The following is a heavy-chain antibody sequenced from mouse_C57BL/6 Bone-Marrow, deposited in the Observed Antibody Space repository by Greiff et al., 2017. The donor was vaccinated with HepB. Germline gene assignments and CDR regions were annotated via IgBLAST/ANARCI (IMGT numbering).Heavy chain of an antibody. CDR1: GYTFTSYG. Sequence: QVQLQQSGAELARPGASVKLSCKASGYTFTSYGISWVKQRTGQGLEWIGEIYPRSGNTYYNEKFKGKATLTADKSSSTAYMELRSLTSEDSAVYFCARWPYSRFAYWGQGTLVTVSA. D-gene: IGHD2-5*01. CDR3: ARWPYSRFAY. CDR2: IYPRSGNT. V-gene: IGHV1-81*01. J-gene: IGHJ3*01.